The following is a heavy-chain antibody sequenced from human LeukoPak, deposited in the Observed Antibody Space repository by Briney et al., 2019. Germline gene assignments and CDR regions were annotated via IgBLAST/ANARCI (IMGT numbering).Heavy chain of an antibody. D-gene: IGHD5-12*01. CDR2: ISSSNNYI. CDR1: RFTVSSNY. V-gene: IGHV3-21*01. Sequence: GGSLRLSCAASRFTVSSNYMSWVRQAPGKGLDWVSSISSSNNYIYYADSVKGRFTISRDSAKNSLYLQMNSLRAEDTAVYYCARALATVNAFDIWGQGTMVTVSS. CDR3: ARALATVNAFDI. J-gene: IGHJ3*02.